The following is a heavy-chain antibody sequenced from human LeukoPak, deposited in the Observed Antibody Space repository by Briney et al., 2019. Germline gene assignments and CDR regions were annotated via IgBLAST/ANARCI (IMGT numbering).Heavy chain of an antibody. CDR1: GGTFSSYA. CDR2: IIPILGIA. J-gene: IGHJ4*02. CDR3: ARGGGRITGTTFDY. Sequence: SVKVSCKASGGTFSSYAISWVRQAPGQGLEWMGEIIPILGIANYAQKFQGRVTITADKSTSTAYMELSSLRSEDTAVYYCARGGGRITGTTFDYWGQGTLVTVSS. D-gene: IGHD1-20*01. V-gene: IGHV1-69*10.